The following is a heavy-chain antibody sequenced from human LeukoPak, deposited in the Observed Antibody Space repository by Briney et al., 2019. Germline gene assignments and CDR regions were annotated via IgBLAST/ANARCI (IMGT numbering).Heavy chain of an antibody. D-gene: IGHD3-22*01. CDR2: INHSGST. J-gene: IGHJ5*02. V-gene: IGHV4-34*01. CDR3: ARRRRITMIVGMKNWFDP. Sequence: GSLRLSCAASGFTFSNAWMSWVRQAPGKGPEWIGEINHSGSTNYNPSLKSRVTISVDTSKNQFSLKLSSVTAADTAVYYCARRRRITMIVGMKNWFDPWGQGTLVTVSS. CDR1: GFTFSNAW.